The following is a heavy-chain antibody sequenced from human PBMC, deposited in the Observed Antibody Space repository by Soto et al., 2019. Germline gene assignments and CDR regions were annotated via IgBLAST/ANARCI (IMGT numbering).Heavy chain of an antibody. D-gene: IGHD1-1*01. CDR2: VYNTGGT. J-gene: IGHJ6*02. Sequence: QVQLQQSGPGLVKPSETLSLTCTVSSGPSSSHNWGWIRQSPGRGLEWIGYVYNTGGTSYNPSLKSGVTISADTSANHISLTLSVVTAADTAIYYCVRQGIGNLHGLVDVWGQGTTVSVSS. CDR1: SGPSSSHN. V-gene: IGHV4-59*08. CDR3: VRQGIGNLHGLVDV.